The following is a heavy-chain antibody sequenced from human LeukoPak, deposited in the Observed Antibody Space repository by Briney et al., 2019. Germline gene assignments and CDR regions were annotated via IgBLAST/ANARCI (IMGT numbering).Heavy chain of an antibody. CDR3: AREPDTAMVTVDY. CDR2: INTNTGNP. CDR1: GYTFTSYA. D-gene: IGHD5-18*01. V-gene: IGHV7-4-1*02. Sequence: GASVTVSCKASGYTFTSYAMNWVRQAPGQGFEWMGWINTNTGNPTYAQGFTGRFVFSLDTSVSTAYLRISSLKAEDTAVYYCAREPDTAMVTVDYWGQGILVTVSS. J-gene: IGHJ4*02.